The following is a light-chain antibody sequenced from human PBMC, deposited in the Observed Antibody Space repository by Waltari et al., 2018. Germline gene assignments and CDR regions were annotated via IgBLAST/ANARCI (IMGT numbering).Light chain of an antibody. J-gene: IGKJ2*01. CDR2: AAS. CDR1: QSVSTN. V-gene: IGKV3-15*01. CDR3: QQYNVWPHT. Sequence: EIVVTQSPATLSVSPGDTATVSCRASQSVSTNLAWYQHKPGQAPRLLIHAASTRATAIPARFSGSGSGTEFTLTVSSLHSEDSAVHYCQQYNVWPHTFGQGTRLEIK.